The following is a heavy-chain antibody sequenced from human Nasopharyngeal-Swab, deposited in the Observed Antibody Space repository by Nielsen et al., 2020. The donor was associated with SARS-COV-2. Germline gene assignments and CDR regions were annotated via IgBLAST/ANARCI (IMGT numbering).Heavy chain of an antibody. D-gene: IGHD3-22*01. J-gene: IGHJ6*02. V-gene: IGHV1-46*01. CDR2: INPSGGST. Sequence: ASVKVSCKASGYTFTSYYMHWVRQAPGQGLEWMGIINPSGGSTSYAQKFQGRVTMTRDTSTSTVYMELSSLRSEDTAVYYCARIPRAGYYDSSGQGPYYYGMDVWGQGTTVTVSS. CDR3: ARIPRAGYYDSSGQGPYYYGMDV. CDR1: GYTFTSYY.